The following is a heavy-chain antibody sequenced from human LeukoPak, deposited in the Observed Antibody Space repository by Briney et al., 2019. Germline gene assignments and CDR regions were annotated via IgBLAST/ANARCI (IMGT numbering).Heavy chain of an antibody. CDR3: ARVKYGSGSYIFDY. CDR2: IYYSGST. J-gene: IGHJ4*02. D-gene: IGHD3-10*01. CDR1: GGSISSGGYY. V-gene: IGHV4-31*03. Sequence: PSETLSLTCTVSGGSISSGGYYCSWIRQHPGKGLEWIGYIYYSGSTYYNPSLTSRVPISVDTSKNQFSLKLSSVTAADTAVYYCARVKYGSGSYIFDYWGQGTLVTVSS.